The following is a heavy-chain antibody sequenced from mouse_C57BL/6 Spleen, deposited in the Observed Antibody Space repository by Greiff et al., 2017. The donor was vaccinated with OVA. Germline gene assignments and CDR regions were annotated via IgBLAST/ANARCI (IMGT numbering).Heavy chain of an antibody. Sequence: QLQQSGPELVKPGASVKLSCKASGYTFTSYDINWVKPRPGQGLEWIGWIYPRDGSTKYNETFKGKATLTVATSSSTANMELHILTSEDSAVYFCARKGTLYDDDDGAWFAYWGQGTLVTVSA. CDR3: ARKGTLYDDDDGAWFAY. J-gene: IGHJ3*01. CDR2: IYPRDGST. D-gene: IGHD2-4*01. CDR1: GYTFTSYD. V-gene: IGHV1-85*01.